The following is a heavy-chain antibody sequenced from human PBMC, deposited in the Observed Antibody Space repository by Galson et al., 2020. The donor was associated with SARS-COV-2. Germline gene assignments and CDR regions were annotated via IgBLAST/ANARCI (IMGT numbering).Heavy chain of an antibody. J-gene: IGHJ3*01. D-gene: IGHD3-3*01. CDR3: ARAQMRTILRLVSDALDALDL. CDR1: GFTFSTYS. CDR2: ISSSRSNI. Sequence: TGGSLRLSCAASGFTFSTYSMNWVRQAPGKGLEWVSFISSSRSNIYYADSVKGRCTISRDNAKNTLYLQMNSLRAEDTAVYYCARAQMRTILRLVSDALDALDLWVQGTMVTVSS. V-gene: IGHV3-21*01.